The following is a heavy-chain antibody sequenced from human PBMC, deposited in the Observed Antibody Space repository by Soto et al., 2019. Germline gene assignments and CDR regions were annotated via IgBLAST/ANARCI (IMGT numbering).Heavy chain of an antibody. V-gene: IGHV1-8*01. D-gene: IGHD2-2*01. CDR3: ARAVPAAKLNMDV. CDR2: MNPNSGNT. J-gene: IGHJ6*03. Sequence: GASVKVSCKGSGYTVISYDINWVQQATGQGREWMGWMNPNSGNTGYAQKFQGRVTMSRNTSISTAYMELSSLTSDDTAVYYCARAVPAAKLNMDVWGKGTTGTVSS. CDR1: GYTVISYD.